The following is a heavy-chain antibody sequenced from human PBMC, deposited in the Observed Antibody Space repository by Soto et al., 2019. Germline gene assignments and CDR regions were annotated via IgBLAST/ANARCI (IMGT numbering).Heavy chain of an antibody. V-gene: IGHV4-59*01. CDR1: GGSISSYY. Sequence: TLSLTCTVSGGSISSYYWSWIRQPPGKGLEWIGYIYYSGSTNYNPSLKSRVTISVDTSKNQFSLKLSSVTAADTAVYYCARSPGYSSSYYYYGMDVWGQGTTVTVSS. J-gene: IGHJ6*02. D-gene: IGHD6-13*01. CDR2: IYYSGST. CDR3: ARSPGYSSSYYYYGMDV.